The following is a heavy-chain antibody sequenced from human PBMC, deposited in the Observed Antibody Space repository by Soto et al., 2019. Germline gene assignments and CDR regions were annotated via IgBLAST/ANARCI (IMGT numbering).Heavy chain of an antibody. V-gene: IGHV3-33*06. CDR2: IWYDGSNK. CDR3: ANLARTHPTHDDCSGGRGVPL. Sequence: QVQLVESGGGVVQPGRSLRLSCAASGFTFSSYGMHWVRQDPGKGLEWVAVIWYDGSNKYYADSVKGRFTISRDNSKNMLFLRMLGAERQVTAVCYGANLARTHPTHDDCSGGRGVPLWGQGTLFTVSS. D-gene: IGHD2-15*01. CDR1: GFTFSSYG. J-gene: IGHJ4*02.